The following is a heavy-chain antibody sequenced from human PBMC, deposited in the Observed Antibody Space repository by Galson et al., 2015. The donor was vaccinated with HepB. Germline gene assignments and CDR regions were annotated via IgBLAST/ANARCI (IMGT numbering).Heavy chain of an antibody. CDR2: ISYDGSNK. CDR1: GFTFSSYG. V-gene: IGHV3-30*18. CDR3: AKDYYGSGSPMLDY. Sequence: SLRLSCAASGFTFSSYGMHWVRQAPGKGLEWVAVISYDGSNKYYADSVKGRFTISRDNSKNTLYLQMDSLRAEDTAVYYCAKDYYGSGSPMLDYWGQGTLVTASS. D-gene: IGHD3-10*01. J-gene: IGHJ4*02.